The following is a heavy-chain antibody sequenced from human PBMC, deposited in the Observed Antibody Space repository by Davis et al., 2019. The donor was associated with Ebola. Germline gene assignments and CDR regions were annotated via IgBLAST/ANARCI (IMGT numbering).Heavy chain of an antibody. CDR2: ISGSGGST. CDR3: ASPLGATDAFDI. D-gene: IGHD1-26*01. V-gene: IGHV3-23*01. CDR1: GFTFSSYA. J-gene: IGHJ3*02. Sequence: GESLKISCAASGFTFSSYAMSWVRQAPGKGLEWVSAISGSGGSTYYADSVKGRFTISRDNSKNTLYLQMNSLRAEDTALYYCASPLGATDAFDIWGQGTMVTVSS.